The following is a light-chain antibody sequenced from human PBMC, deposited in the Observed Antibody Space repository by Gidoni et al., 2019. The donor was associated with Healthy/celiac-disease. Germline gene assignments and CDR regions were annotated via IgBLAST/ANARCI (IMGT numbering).Light chain of an antibody. CDR1: SLRSYY. Sequence: SSELTQDPAVSVALGQTVRITCQGASLRSYYASWYQQKPGQAPVLVIYGKNNRPSGIPHRFSGSSSGNTASLTITGAQAEDEADYYCNSRDSSGNPLYVFGTGTKVTVL. CDR3: NSRDSSGNPLYV. J-gene: IGLJ1*01. CDR2: GKN. V-gene: IGLV3-19*01.